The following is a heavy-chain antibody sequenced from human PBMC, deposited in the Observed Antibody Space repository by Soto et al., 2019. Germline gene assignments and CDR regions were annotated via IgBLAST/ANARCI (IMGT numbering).Heavy chain of an antibody. CDR3: ARGGFGYCSGGSCYSSQAFDI. J-gene: IGHJ3*02. V-gene: IGHV1-18*04. CDR2: ISAYNGNT. D-gene: IGHD2-15*01. Sequence: SVKVSCKASGYTFTSYGISWVRQAPGQGLEWMGWISAYNGNTNYAQKLQGRVTMTTDTSTSTAYMELRSLRSDDTAVYYCARGGFGYCSGGSCYSSQAFDIWGQGTMVTVSS. CDR1: GYTFTSYG.